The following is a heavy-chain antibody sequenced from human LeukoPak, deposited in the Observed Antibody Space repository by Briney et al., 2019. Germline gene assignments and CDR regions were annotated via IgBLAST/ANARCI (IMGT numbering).Heavy chain of an antibody. CDR2: IYHSGGT. Sequence: SETLSLTCTVSGGSISSYYWSWIRQPPGKGLEWIGYIYHSGGTYYNPSLKSRVTISVDRSKNQFSLKLSSVTAADTAVYYCARGGVVPAAIYDYWGQGTLVTVSS. V-gene: IGHV4-59*12. D-gene: IGHD2-2*02. CDR1: GGSISSYY. J-gene: IGHJ4*02. CDR3: ARGGVVPAAIYDY.